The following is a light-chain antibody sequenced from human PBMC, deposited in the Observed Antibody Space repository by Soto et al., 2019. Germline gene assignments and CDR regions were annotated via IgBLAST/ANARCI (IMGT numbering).Light chain of an antibody. Sequence: DIQMTQSPSTLSASVGDRVTITCRASQSISSWLAWYQQKQGKAPKLLIYKTSSLESGVPSRFSGSGSGTEFTLTISSRQPDDFATYYCQQYNSYHFTFGPGTKVDIK. CDR3: QQYNSYHFT. CDR1: QSISSW. CDR2: KTS. J-gene: IGKJ3*01. V-gene: IGKV1-5*03.